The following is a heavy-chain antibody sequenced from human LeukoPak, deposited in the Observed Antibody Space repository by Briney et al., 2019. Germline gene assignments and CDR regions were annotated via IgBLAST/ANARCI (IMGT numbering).Heavy chain of an antibody. CDR3: AKPAISSRGWYYXY. CDR2: INDSGGST. D-gene: IGHD6-19*01. Sequence: GGSLRLSCAASGFTFSNYAMSWVRQAPGKGLEWVSAINDSGGSTYYADSVKGRFTISRDNSKNTLYLQMNSLRAEDTAVYYCAKPAISSRGWYYXYWGQGTLVTVSS. CDR1: GFTFSNYA. J-gene: IGHJ4*02. V-gene: IGHV3-23*01.